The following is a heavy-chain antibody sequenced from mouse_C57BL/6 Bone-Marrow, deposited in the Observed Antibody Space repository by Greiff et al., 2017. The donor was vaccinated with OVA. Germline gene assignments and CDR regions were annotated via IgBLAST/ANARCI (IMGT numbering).Heavy chain of an antibody. D-gene: IGHD2-4*01. CDR2: IYPGSGST. CDR1: GYTFTSYW. CDR3: ARDDYDEDWYFDV. V-gene: IGHV1-55*01. J-gene: IGHJ1*03. Sequence: VQLQQPGAELVKPGASVKMSCKASGYTFTSYWITWVKQRPGQGLEWIGDIYPGSGSTNYNEKFKSKATLTVDTSSSTAYMQLSSLTSEDSAVYYCARDDYDEDWYFDVWGTGTTVTVSS.